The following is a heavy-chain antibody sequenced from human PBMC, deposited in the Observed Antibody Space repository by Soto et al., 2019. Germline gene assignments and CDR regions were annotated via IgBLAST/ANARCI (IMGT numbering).Heavy chain of an antibody. CDR1: GGSISSYY. CDR2: IYYSGST. CDR3: ARRSEYSSSSLDSGYDDYYYYYYMDV. J-gene: IGHJ6*03. D-gene: IGHD6-6*01. V-gene: IGHV4-59*08. Sequence: SETLSLTCTVSGGSISSYYWSWIRQPPGKGLEWIGYIYYSGSTNYNPSLKSRVTISVDTSKNQFSLKLSSVTAADTAVYYCARRSEYSSSSLDSGYDDYYYYYYMDVWGKGTTVTVSS.